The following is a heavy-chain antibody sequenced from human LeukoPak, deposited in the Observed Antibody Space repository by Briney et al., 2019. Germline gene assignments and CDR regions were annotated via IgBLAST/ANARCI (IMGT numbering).Heavy chain of an antibody. CDR1: GGSISGTDYY. J-gene: IGHJ4*02. D-gene: IGHD5-12*01. CDR3: AGRGYAMAY. Sequence: PSRTLSLTCSVSGGSISGTDYYWSWIRQPPEKGLEWIGYIHHSGTTSYNPSLKSRITISVDPSMNQFSLKLTSMTAADTAVYYCAGRGYAMAYWGQGTLVTVSS. V-gene: IGHV4-30-4*01. CDR2: IHHSGTT.